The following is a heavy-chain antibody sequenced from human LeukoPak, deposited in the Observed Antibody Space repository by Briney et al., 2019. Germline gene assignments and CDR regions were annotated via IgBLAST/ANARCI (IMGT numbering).Heavy chain of an antibody. Sequence: GGSLRLPCAASGFTFSSYSMNWVRQAPGKGLEWVSSISSSSSYIYYADSVKGRFTISRDNAKNSLYLQMNSLRAEDTAVYYCARDFNPYYYGSGTNWFDPWGQGTLVTVSS. V-gene: IGHV3-21*01. CDR1: GFTFSSYS. CDR3: ARDFNPYYYGSGTNWFDP. CDR2: ISSSSSYI. J-gene: IGHJ5*02. D-gene: IGHD3-10*01.